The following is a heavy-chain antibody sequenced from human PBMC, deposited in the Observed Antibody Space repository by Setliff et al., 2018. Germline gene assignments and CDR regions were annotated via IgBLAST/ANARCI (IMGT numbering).Heavy chain of an antibody. D-gene: IGHD5-12*01. Sequence: GGSLRLSCAASGFTFSSYSMNWVRQAPGKGLEWVSDISSSGNSIYYVDSVKGRFTISRDNAKNSLYLQMNSLRAEDTALYYCARDSGVATNRKSALDYWGQGTLVTVSS. CDR1: GFTFSSYS. CDR2: ISSSGNSI. CDR3: ARDSGVATNRKSALDY. V-gene: IGHV3-48*04. J-gene: IGHJ4*02.